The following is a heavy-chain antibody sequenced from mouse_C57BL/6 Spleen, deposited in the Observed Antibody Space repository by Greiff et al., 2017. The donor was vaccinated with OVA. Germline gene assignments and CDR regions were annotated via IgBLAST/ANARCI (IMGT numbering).Heavy chain of an antibody. CDR2: INPYNGDT. CDR1: GYSFTGYF. CDR3: ARDGNYEDYYFDY. V-gene: IGHV1-20*01. D-gene: IGHD2-1*01. J-gene: IGHJ2*01. Sequence: DVKLQESGPELVKPGDSVKISCKASGYSFTGYFMNWVMQSHGKSLEWIGRINPYNGDTFYNQKFKGKATLTVDKSSSTAHMELRSLTSEDSAVYYCARDGNYEDYYFDYWGQGTTLTVSS.